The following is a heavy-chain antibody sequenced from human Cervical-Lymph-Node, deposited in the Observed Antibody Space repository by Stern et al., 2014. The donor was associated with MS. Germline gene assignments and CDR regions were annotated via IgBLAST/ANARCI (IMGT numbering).Heavy chain of an antibody. CDR3: VRRRDSDSYDTFDI. V-gene: IGHV5-51*01. J-gene: IGHJ3*02. CDR2: ISPEDSDT. CDR1: GYSFSNFW. Sequence: VQLVESGAEVKKPGESLKISCKTSGYSFSNFWIGWVRQKPGNGLEWMGIISPEDSDTTYSPSFQGHVTISADESISTAYLQWRSLKASDTAMYYCVRRRDSDSYDTFDIWGQGTMLIVSS. D-gene: IGHD3-22*01.